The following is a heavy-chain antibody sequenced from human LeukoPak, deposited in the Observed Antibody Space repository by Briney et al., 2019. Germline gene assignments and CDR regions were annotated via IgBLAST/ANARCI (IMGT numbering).Heavy chain of an antibody. CDR2: IIPIFGTA. Sequence: ASVKVSCKASGGTFSSYVISWVRQAPGQGLEWMGGIIPIFGTANYAQKFQGRVTISADESTSTAYMELSSLRSEDTAVYYCARSADIGVFDYWGQGTLVTVSS. J-gene: IGHJ4*02. CDR1: GGTFSSYV. D-gene: IGHD2-15*01. V-gene: IGHV1-69*13. CDR3: ARSADIGVFDY.